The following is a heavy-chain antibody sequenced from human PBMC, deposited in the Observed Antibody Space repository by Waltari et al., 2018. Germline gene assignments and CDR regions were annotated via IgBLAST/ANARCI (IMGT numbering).Heavy chain of an antibody. Sequence: QVQLVESGGGVVQPGRSLRLSCAASGFTFSSYGMHWVRQAPGKGLEWVAVISYDGSNKYYADSVKGRFTISRDNSKNTLYLQMNSLRAEDTAVYYCAKARGGFWDPSYMDVWGKGTTVTVS. CDR1: GFTFSSYG. D-gene: IGHD3-3*01. CDR3: AKARGGFWDPSYMDV. V-gene: IGHV3-30*18. J-gene: IGHJ6*03. CDR2: ISYDGSNK.